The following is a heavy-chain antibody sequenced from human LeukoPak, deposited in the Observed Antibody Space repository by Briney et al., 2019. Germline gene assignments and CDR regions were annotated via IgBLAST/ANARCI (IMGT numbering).Heavy chain of an antibody. CDR3: AKGDSNAITYNWFDP. J-gene: IGHJ5*02. CDR2: ISATGGST. Sequence: GGSLRLSCAASGFTVSNDYMSWVRQAPGKGLEWVSAISATGGSTYYADSVKGRFTVSRDNSRDRLYLQMNSLRAEDTAVYYCAKGDSNAITYNWFDPWGQGTLVTVSS. CDR1: GFTVSNDY. V-gene: IGHV3-23*01. D-gene: IGHD2-2*01.